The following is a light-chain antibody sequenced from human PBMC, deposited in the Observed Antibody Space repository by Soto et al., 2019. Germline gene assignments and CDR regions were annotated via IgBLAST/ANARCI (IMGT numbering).Light chain of an antibody. CDR2: SDT. J-gene: IGLJ2*01. Sequence: SYELTQPPSVSVAPGKTVSISCGGNDIGSKGVHWYQQKPGRAPVLVIYSDTDLPPVITERFSGSNSANLATLTISRVEAGDEADYYCQVWDSGSAHVVFGGGTKLTVL. CDR3: QVWDSGSAHVV. CDR1: DIGSKG. V-gene: IGLV3-21*01.